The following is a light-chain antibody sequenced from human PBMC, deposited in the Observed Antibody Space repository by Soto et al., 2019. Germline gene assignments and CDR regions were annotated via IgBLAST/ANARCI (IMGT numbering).Light chain of an antibody. Sequence: QSVLPQPPSASGTPRQRGTLSRSGSSSSIGTNSVYWYQHLPGTAPKLLIYRNNQRPAGVPDRFSGSKSGTSASLAISGLRSEDEVDYYCASWDDSLSGYVFGTGPTLTVL. J-gene: IGLJ1*01. V-gene: IGLV1-47*01. CDR3: ASWDDSLSGYV. CDR1: SSSIGTNS. CDR2: RNN.